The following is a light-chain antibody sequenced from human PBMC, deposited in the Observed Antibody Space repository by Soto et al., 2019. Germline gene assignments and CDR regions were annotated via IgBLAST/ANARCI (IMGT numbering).Light chain of an antibody. Sequence: DIPMTQSPSSLSASVGDRVTITCRTSQSITTYLNWYQQKPGKAPKLLIYAASRLQSGVPSRFSGAGSGTDCTLTISSLQPEDFATYFCQQSYSRPYTFGQGTKLEIK. J-gene: IGKJ2*01. V-gene: IGKV1-39*01. CDR1: QSITTY. CDR3: QQSYSRPYT. CDR2: AAS.